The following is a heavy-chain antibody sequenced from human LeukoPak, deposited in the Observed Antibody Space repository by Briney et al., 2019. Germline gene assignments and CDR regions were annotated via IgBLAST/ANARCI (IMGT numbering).Heavy chain of an antibody. CDR2: IYYSGST. CDR3: ARVPGVVVTAIDY. V-gene: IGHV4-39*07. Sequence: SETLSLTCTVSGGSISSSSYYWGWIRQPPGKGLEWIGSIYYSGSTYYNPSLKSRVTISVDTSKNQFSLKLSSVTAADTAVYYCARVPGVVVTAIDYWGQGTLVTVSS. D-gene: IGHD2-21*02. CDR1: GGSISSSSYY. J-gene: IGHJ4*02.